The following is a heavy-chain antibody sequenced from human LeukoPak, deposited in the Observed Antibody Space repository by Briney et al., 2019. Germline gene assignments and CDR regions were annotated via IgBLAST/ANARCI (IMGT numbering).Heavy chain of an antibody. CDR1: GGSFSGYY. Sequence: SETLSLTCAVYGGSFSGYYWCWIRQPPGQGLEWIGEINHSGSTNYNPSLKSRVTISVDTSKNQFSLKLSSVTAADTAVYYCARGVHYYDSSGYLGYWGQGTLVTVSS. J-gene: IGHJ4*02. CDR2: INHSGST. CDR3: ARGVHYYDSSGYLGY. D-gene: IGHD3-22*01. V-gene: IGHV4-34*01.